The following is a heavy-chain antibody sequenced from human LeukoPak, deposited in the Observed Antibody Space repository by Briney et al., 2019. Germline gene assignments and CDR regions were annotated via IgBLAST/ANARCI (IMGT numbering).Heavy chain of an antibody. Sequence: SETLSLNCTVSGGSVSSGSYFWSWLRQPPGKGLELIGFIYYNGNTNSSPSLKSRVTISVDTSKSQLSLKLTSVTAADTAVYYCARGYRSSWYQVDYWGQGTLVTVSS. J-gene: IGHJ4*02. D-gene: IGHD6-13*01. CDR3: ARGYRSSWYQVDY. CDR1: GGSVSSGSYF. V-gene: IGHV4-61*01. CDR2: IYYNGNT.